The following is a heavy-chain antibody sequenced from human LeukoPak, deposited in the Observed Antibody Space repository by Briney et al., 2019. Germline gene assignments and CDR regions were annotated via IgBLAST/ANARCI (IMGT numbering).Heavy chain of an antibody. J-gene: IGHJ4*02. D-gene: IGHD2-2*01. CDR1: GRSFSGYY. V-gene: IGHV4-34*01. Sequence: SETLSLTCAVYGRSFSGYYWSWIRQPPGKGLEWIGEINHSGSTNYNPSLKSRVTISVDTSKNQLSLKLSSVTAADTAVYYCARGRVPDIVVVPAAQHFDYWGQGTLVTVSS. CDR3: ARGRVPDIVVVPAAQHFDY. CDR2: INHSGST.